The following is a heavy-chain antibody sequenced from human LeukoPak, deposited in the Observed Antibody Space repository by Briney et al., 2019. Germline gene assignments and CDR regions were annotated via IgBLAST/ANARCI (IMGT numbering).Heavy chain of an antibody. Sequence: GGSLRLSCAASGFMFADHGMTWVRQVPGKGLEWVSGINWDGGSTGYVDSAKGRFTISRDNAKNVLFLQMNNLRPEDTAFYYCARGEWDLRDWGQGTLVIVSS. CDR3: ARGEWDLRD. CDR2: INWDGGST. D-gene: IGHD1-26*01. CDR1: GFMFADHG. J-gene: IGHJ4*02. V-gene: IGHV3-20*04.